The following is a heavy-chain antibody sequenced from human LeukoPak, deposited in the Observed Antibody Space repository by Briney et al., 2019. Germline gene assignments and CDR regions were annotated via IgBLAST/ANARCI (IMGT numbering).Heavy chain of an antibody. Sequence: SETLSLTCTVSGYSISSGYYWGWIRQPPGKGLEWIGSIYHSGSTYYNPSLKSRVTISVDTSKNQFSLKLSSVTAADTAVYYCASLIAVAGRNYYGMDVWGQGTTVTVSS. D-gene: IGHD6-19*01. CDR1: GYSISSGYY. V-gene: IGHV4-38-2*02. CDR3: ASLIAVAGRNYYGMDV. CDR2: IYHSGST. J-gene: IGHJ6*02.